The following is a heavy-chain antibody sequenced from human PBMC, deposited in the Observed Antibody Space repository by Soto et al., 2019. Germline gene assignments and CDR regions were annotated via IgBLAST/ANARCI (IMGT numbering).Heavy chain of an antibody. D-gene: IGHD2-21*01. CDR2: ISYDGSTE. CDR3: CGGASLNFGFLVIV. Sequence: QVQLVESGGGVVQPGRSLRLSCAASGFTFSNFGIHWVRQPPGKGPEWLAAISYDGSTEVYVDSVKGRFTISRDNPKNPLYLQMNSRRLEAAVVYYCCGGASLNFGFLVIVWGAGPLVTVSS. J-gene: IGHJ4*02. CDR1: GFTFSNFG. V-gene: IGHV3-30*03.